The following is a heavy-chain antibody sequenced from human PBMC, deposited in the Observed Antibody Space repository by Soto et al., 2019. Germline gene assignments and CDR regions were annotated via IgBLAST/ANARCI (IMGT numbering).Heavy chain of an antibody. V-gene: IGHV3-23*01. CDR2: ISGSGGST. CDR1: GFTFSSYA. CDR3: AKDFGYCSGGSCRQYSFFDY. D-gene: IGHD2-15*01. Sequence: GGSLRLSCAASGFTFSSYAMSWVRQAPGKGLEWVSAISGSGGSTYYADSVKGRFTISRDNSKNTLYLQMNSLRAEDTAVYYCAKDFGYCSGGSCRQYSFFDYWGQGTLVTVSS. J-gene: IGHJ4*02.